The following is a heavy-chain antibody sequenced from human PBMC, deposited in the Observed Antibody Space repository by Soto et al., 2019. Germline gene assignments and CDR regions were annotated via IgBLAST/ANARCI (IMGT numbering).Heavy chain of an antibody. CDR3: AMVFDL. J-gene: IGHJ5*02. CDR1: GFTLGSHR. CDR2: IDTDGGGT. Sequence: DVQLVESGGGLVQPGGSLRVSCAASGFTLGSHRIHWVRQTPGKGLEWVSRIDTDGGGTSYADSVKGRFTISTDNAKNTVYLQMNGLRAEDTAVYYCAMVFDLWGQGTLVTVSS. V-gene: IGHV3-74*01.